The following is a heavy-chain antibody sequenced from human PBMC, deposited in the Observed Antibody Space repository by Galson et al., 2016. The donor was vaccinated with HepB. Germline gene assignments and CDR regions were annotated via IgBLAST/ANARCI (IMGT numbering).Heavy chain of an antibody. CDR2: INTKTGNS. Sequence: SVKVSCKASGYTFSNYALNWVRQAPGQGLEWMGWINTKTGNSTYAQGFTGRFVFSLDTSVTTAYLQITGLKTDDTAVYYCAREWWYHGWFDPWGPGTLVTVSP. CDR3: AREWWYHGWFDP. V-gene: IGHV7-4-1*02. J-gene: IGHJ5*02. CDR1: GYTFSNYA. D-gene: IGHD2-15*01.